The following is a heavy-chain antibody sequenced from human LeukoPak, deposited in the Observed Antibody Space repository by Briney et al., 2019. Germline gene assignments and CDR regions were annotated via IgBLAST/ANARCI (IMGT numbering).Heavy chain of an antibody. Sequence: SETLSLTCTVPGGSISSSSSYWVWIRQPPGKGLEWIGSIYYSGSTYYNPSLKSRVTISVDTSKNQFSLKLSSVTAADTAVYYCARNSCPSGSCYDNRGYFDYWGQGTLVTVS. V-gene: IGHV4-39*01. CDR3: ARNSCPSGSCYDNRGYFDY. CDR2: IYYSGST. D-gene: IGHD2-15*01. CDR1: GGSISSSSSY. J-gene: IGHJ4*02.